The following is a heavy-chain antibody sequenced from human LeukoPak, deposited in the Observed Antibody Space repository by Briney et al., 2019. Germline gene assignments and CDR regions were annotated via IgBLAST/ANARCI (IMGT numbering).Heavy chain of an antibody. Sequence: ASVKVSCKASGYTFTGYYMHWVRQAPGQGLEWMGWIDPNSGSTNDAQKFQGRVTMTRDTSISTAYMELSRLRSDDTAVYYCARGVEYSNSPGNYWGQGTLVTVSS. CDR2: IDPNSGST. V-gene: IGHV1-2*02. CDR1: GYTFTGYY. CDR3: ARGVEYSNSPGNY. J-gene: IGHJ4*02. D-gene: IGHD6-6*01.